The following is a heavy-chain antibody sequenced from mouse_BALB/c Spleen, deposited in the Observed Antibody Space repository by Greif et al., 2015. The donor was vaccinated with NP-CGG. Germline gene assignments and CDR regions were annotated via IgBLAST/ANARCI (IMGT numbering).Heavy chain of an antibody. J-gene: IGHJ3*01. D-gene: IGHD2-1*01. Sequence: VQLQQSGAELVKPGASVKLSCKASGYTFTSYWMHWVKQRPGQGLEWIGEINPSNGRTNYNEKFKSKATLTVDKSSSTAYMQLSSLTSEDSAVYYCAVDGNYGRNFAYWGQGTLVTVSA. CDR1: GYTFTSYW. CDR3: AVDGNYGRNFAY. V-gene: IGHV1S81*02. CDR2: INPSNGRT.